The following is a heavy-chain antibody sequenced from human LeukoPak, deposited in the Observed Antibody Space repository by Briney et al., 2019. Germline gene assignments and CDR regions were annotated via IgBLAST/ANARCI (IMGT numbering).Heavy chain of an antibody. CDR2: INPSGGST. CDR3: ARNTGSSSDYYYMDV. Sequence: ASVKVSCKASGYTFTSYYMHWVRQAPGQGLEWMGIINPSGGSTSYAQKFQGRVTMTRGTSTSTVYMELSSLRSEDTAVYYCARNTGSSSDYYYMDVWGKGTTVTVSS. V-gene: IGHV1-46*01. D-gene: IGHD6-6*01. J-gene: IGHJ6*03. CDR1: GYTFTSYY.